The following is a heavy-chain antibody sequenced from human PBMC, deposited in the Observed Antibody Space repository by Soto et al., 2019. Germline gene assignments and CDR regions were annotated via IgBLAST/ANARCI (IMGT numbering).Heavy chain of an antibody. CDR1: GFTFSNFG. J-gene: IGHJ3*02. D-gene: IGHD3-16*01. Sequence: QVQLVESGGGVVQPGRSLRLSCAASGFTFSNFGMHWVRQAPGKGLEWVAVISYDGSNKYYADSVKGRFTISRDNSKSPHSPHISSLRAKFTAVYYCPQSYGYSRHHAIDIWGQGKMVTVSP. CDR3: PQSYGYSRHHAIDI. CDR2: ISYDGSNK. V-gene: IGHV3-30*03.